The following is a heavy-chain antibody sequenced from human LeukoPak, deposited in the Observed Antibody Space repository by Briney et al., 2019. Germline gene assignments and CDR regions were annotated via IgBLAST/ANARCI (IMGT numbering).Heavy chain of an antibody. CDR2: IQSKSDGGTT. D-gene: IGHD3-10*01. CDR3: TTVYGSGSYYNEGY. V-gene: IGHV3-15*01. J-gene: IGHJ4*02. CDR1: GFSFRNAW. Sequence: PGGSLRLSCAASGFSFRNAWMSWVRQAPGKGLEWVARIQSKSDGGTTDYAAPVKGRFTISRDDSKNMVYLQMSSLKTEDTAVYYCTTVYGSGSYYNEGYWGQGTLVTVSS.